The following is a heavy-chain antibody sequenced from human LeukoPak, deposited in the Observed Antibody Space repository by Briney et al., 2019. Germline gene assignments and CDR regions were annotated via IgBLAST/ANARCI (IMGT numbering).Heavy chain of an antibody. J-gene: IGHJ4*02. D-gene: IGHD6-13*01. CDR2: IYPGDSDT. Sequence: GASLQISCKGSGSPFINYWIGWVRHMPGKGLQWLGIIYPGDSDTKYSPSFQGQVTFSVDKSISTAYLHWSSLKASDTAMYYCVRHDSSSPDYWGQGTLVTVSS. V-gene: IGHV5-51*01. CDR1: GSPFINYW. CDR3: VRHDSSSPDY.